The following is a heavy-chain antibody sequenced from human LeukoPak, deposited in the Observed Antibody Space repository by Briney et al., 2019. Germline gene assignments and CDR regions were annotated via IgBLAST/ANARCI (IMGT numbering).Heavy chain of an antibody. CDR3: ARDGHRRYHYDSSGREDAFDI. CDR2: ISAYNGHT. J-gene: IGHJ3*02. D-gene: IGHD3-22*01. Sequence: ASVKVSCKASGYTFTSYGISWVRQAPGQGLERMGWISAYNGHTKYAQKVQGRVTMTRDTSTSTAYMELRSLRSDDTAMYYCARDGHRRYHYDSSGREDAFDIWGQGTMVTVSS. CDR1: GYTFTSYG. V-gene: IGHV1-18*01.